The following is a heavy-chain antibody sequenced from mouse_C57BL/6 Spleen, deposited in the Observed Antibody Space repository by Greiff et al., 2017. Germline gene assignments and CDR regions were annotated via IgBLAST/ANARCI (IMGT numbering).Heavy chain of an antibody. CDR2: LDPSDSYP. D-gene: IGHD2-1*01. Sequence: VQLQQPGAELVKPGASVKLSCKASGYTFTSYWMQWVKQRPGQGLEWIGELDPSDSYPNYNQKFKGKATLTVDTSSSTAYMQLSSLTSEDSAVYYCARRDGNYYFDYWGQGTTLTVSS. V-gene: IGHV1-50*01. CDR1: GYTFTSYW. J-gene: IGHJ2*01. CDR3: ARRDGNYYFDY.